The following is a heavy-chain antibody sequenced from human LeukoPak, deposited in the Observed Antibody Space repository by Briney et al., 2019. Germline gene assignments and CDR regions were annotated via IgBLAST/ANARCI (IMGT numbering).Heavy chain of an antibody. J-gene: IGHJ5*02. V-gene: IGHV3-7*01. CDR1: GFTFSNYW. D-gene: IGHD4-17*01. CDR2: INLDGSET. Sequence: GGSLRLSCAASGFTFSNYWMTWVRQGPGEGLEWLANINLDGSETHFVDSVKGRLTISRDNAKNSLSLQMSGLRVEDTAVYYCARATTVTANWFDPWGQGTLVTVSS. CDR3: ARATTVTANWFDP.